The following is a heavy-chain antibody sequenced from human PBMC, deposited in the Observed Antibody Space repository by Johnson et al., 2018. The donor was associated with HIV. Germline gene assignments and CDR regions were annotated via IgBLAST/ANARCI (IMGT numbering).Heavy chain of an antibody. Sequence: QVQLVESGGGVVQPGRSLRLSCAASGFTFSSYAMHWVRQATGKGLEWVAVISYDGSNKYYADSVKGRFTISRDNSKNSLYLQMNSLRAEDSAVFHCAKDRGREYNYGWGAFDIWGQGTMVTVSS. D-gene: IGHD5-18*01. CDR1: GFTFSSYA. V-gene: IGHV3-30-3*02. CDR2: ISYDGSNK. J-gene: IGHJ3*02. CDR3: AKDRGREYNYGWGAFDI.